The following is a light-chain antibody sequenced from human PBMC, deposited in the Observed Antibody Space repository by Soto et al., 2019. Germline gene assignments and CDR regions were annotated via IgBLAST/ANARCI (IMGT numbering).Light chain of an antibody. V-gene: IGLV1-40*01. CDR3: QSYDSSLSVL. CDR2: GNS. J-gene: IGLJ2*01. Sequence: QSVLTQPPSVSGAPGQRVTISCTGSSSNIGAGYDVHYYQQLPGTATNLLIYGNSNRPSGVPDRFSGSKSGTSASLAITGLQAEDEADYYCQSYDSSLSVLFGGGTKVTVL. CDR1: SSNIGAGYD.